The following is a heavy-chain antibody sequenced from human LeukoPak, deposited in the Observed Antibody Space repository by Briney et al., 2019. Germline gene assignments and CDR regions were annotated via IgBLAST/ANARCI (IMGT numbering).Heavy chain of an antibody. J-gene: IGHJ5*02. V-gene: IGHV1-18*01. Sequence: ASVKASCKASGYTFTSYGISWVRQAPGQGLEWMGWISAYNGNTNYAQKLQGRVTMTTDTSTSTAYMELRSLRSDDTAVYYCARDTRRYSSSGNWFDPWGQGTLVTVSS. CDR2: ISAYNGNT. D-gene: IGHD6-6*01. CDR3: ARDTRRYSSSGNWFDP. CDR1: GYTFTSYG.